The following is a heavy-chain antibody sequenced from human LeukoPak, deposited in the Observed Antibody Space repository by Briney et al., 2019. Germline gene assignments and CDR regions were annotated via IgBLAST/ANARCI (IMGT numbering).Heavy chain of an antibody. V-gene: IGHV1-69*13. J-gene: IGHJ6*04. D-gene: IGHD3-10*01. CDR3: ARHYYGSGSILYYGMDV. CDR1: GGTFSSYA. Sequence: SVKVSCKASGGTFSSYAISWVRQAPGQGLEWMGMIIPIFGTANYAQKFQGRVTITVDESTSTAHMELSSLRSEDTAVYYCARHYYGSGSILYYGMDVWGKGTTVTVSS. CDR2: IIPIFGTA.